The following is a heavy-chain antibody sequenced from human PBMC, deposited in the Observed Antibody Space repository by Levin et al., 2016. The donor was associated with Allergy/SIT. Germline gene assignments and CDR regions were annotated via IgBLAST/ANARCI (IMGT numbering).Heavy chain of an antibody. CDR3: ARERIKANWFDP. J-gene: IGHJ5*02. CDR2: INPNSGGT. V-gene: IGHV1-2*02. D-gene: IGHD2-15*01. Sequence: ASVKVSCKASGGTFSSYAISWVRQAPGQGLEWMGWINPNSGGTNYAQKFQGRVTMTRDTSISTAYMELSRLRSDDTAVYYCARERIKANWFDPWGQGTLVTVSS. CDR1: GGTFSSYA.